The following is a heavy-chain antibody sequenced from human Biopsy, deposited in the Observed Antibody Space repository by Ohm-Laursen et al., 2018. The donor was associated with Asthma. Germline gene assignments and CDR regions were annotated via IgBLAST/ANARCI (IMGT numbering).Heavy chain of an antibody. Sequence: SDTLSLTCAVYGGSFSAYYWSWIRQPPGKGLEWIAEINHSGSTYYNPSLKSRVTISVDTSKNQFSLKLSSVTAADTAVYYCARDGGLTSYPGTFHIWGQGTMVTVSS. D-gene: IGHD1-1*01. CDR1: GGSFSAYY. CDR3: ARDGGLTSYPGTFHI. CDR2: INHSGST. J-gene: IGHJ3*02. V-gene: IGHV4-34*01.